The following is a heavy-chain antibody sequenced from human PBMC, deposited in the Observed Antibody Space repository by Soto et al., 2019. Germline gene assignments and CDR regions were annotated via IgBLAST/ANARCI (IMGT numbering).Heavy chain of an antibody. Sequence: PGGALRLSCAAPGFTFSTYWMHCIRQVPGKGLEWVSRINSDASHTYYADSVKGRFTISRDNAKNTLHLEMNSLRAEDTAVYYCVREGIPITNTCYGNWFEPWGQGTLVTVS. D-gene: IGHD2-15*01. CDR2: INSDASHT. CDR3: VREGIPITNTCYGNWFEP. V-gene: IGHV3-74*01. CDR1: GFTFSTYW. J-gene: IGHJ5*02.